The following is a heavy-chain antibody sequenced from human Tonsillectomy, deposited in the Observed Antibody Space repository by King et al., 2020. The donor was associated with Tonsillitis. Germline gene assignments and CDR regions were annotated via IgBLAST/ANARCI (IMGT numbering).Heavy chain of an antibody. CDR3: TIGNY. J-gene: IGHJ4*02. CDR1: GFTFSNAW. D-gene: IGHD1-1*01. CDR2: IKRKTDGGTT. V-gene: IGHV3-15*01. Sequence: DVQLVESGGGLVKPGGSLRLSCAASGFTFSNAWMSWVRQAPGKGLEWVGRIKRKTDGGTTDYAGPVKGRFTISRDDSKNTVYLQMNSLKTGDTAVYYCTIGNYWGQGTLVTVSS.